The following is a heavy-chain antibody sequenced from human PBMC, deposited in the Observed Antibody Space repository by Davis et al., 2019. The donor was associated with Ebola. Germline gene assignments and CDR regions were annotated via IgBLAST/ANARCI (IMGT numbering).Heavy chain of an antibody. CDR3: ARFPVLVHYGMDV. D-gene: IGHD3-10*01. V-gene: IGHV4-30-4*01. J-gene: IGHJ6*04. CDR1: GGSISSGDYY. CDR2: IYYSGST. Sequence: MPSETLSLTCTVSGGSISSGDYYWSWIRQHPGKGLEWIGYIYYSGSTYYNPSLKSRVTISVDTSKNQFSLKLSSVTAADTAVYYCARFPVLVHYGMDVWGKGTTVTVSS.